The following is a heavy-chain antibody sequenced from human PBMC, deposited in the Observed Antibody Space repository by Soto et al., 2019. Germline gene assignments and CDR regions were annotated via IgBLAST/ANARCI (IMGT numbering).Heavy chain of an antibody. J-gene: IGHJ2*01. CDR1: GFSLSNGRVG. D-gene: IGHD1-26*01. CDR3: ARIGKIVAALEHWYFDL. V-gene: IGHV2-26*01. CDR2: IFSNDEK. Sequence: QVTLKESGPVLVKPTETLTLTCTVSGFSLSNGRVGVSWIRQPPGKALEWLAHIFSNDEKSYNTSLGSRLTVSKDTSKSQVVLTMTNMDPLDTATYYCARIGKIVAALEHWYFDLWGRGTLVTVSS.